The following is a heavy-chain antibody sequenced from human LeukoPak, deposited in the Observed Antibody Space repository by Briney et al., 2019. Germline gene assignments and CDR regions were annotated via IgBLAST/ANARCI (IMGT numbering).Heavy chain of an antibody. CDR1: GFTFNSHW. J-gene: IGHJ4*02. V-gene: IGHV3-74*01. D-gene: IGHD5-18*01. Sequence: PGGSLRLSCAASGFTFNSHWMHWVRQAPGRGLVWVSRINTDGSSTSYADSVKGRFTISRDNAKNTLYLQMNSLRAEDTVVYYCASGYNYGFAYWGQGALVTVSS. CDR2: INTDGSST. CDR3: ASGYNYGFAY.